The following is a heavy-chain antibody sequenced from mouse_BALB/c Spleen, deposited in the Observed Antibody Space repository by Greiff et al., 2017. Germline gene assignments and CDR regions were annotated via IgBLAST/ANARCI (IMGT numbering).Heavy chain of an antibody. V-gene: IGHV5-17*02. CDR3: ARGLLTGTNFDY. D-gene: IGHD4-1*01. J-gene: IGHJ2*01. CDR2: ISSGSSTI. CDR1: GFTFSSFG. Sequence: EVKLQESGGGLVQPGGSRKLSCAASGFTFSSFGMHWVRQAPEKGLEWVAYISSGSSTIYYADTVKGRFTISRDNPKNTLFLQMTSLRSEDTAMYYCARGLLTGTNFDYWGQGTTLTVSS.